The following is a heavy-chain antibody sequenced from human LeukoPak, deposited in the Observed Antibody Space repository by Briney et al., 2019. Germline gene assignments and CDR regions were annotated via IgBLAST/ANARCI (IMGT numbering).Heavy chain of an antibody. CDR2: ISSSSSYI. V-gene: IGHV3-21*01. J-gene: IGHJ3*02. D-gene: IGHD4-17*01. CDR1: GFTFSSYS. CDR3: ARGGTTVTTAFDI. Sequence: GGSLSLSCAASGFTFSSYSMTWVRQAPGKGLEWVSSISSSSSYIYYADSVKGRFTISRDNAKNSLYLQMNSLRAEDTAVYYCARGGTTVTTAFDIWGQGTMVTVPS.